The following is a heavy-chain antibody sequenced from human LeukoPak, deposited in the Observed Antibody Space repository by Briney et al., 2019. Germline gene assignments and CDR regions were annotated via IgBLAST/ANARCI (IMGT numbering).Heavy chain of an antibody. J-gene: IGHJ6*03. Sequence: SETLSLTCTVSGGSISSYYWSWIRQPPGKGLEWIGYIYYSGSTNYNPSLKSRVTISVDTSKNQFSLKLSSVTAADTAVYYCARVGSTAAVPRYYYYYMDVWGKGTTVTVSS. V-gene: IGHV4-59*01. CDR2: IYYSGST. CDR1: GGSISSYY. CDR3: ARVGSTAAVPRYYYYYMDV. D-gene: IGHD6-13*01.